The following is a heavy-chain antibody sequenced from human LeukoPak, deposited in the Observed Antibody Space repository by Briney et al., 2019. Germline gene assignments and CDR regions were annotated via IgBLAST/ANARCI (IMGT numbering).Heavy chain of an antibody. V-gene: IGHV3-48*04. D-gene: IGHD3-16*02. J-gene: IGHJ4*02. CDR1: GFTFSTYN. CDR2: IGSSSNPI. CDR3: ARDYYNVGSYPFDF. Sequence: GGSLRLSCAASGFTFSTYNMNWVRQSPGKGLEWLSFIGSSSNPIYYADSVRGRFTISRDNAKNSLYLQINSLRAEDTAVYYCARDYYNVGSYPFDFWGQGTLVTVSS.